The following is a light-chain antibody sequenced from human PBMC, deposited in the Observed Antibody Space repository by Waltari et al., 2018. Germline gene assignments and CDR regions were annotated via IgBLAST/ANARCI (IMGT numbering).Light chain of an antibody. J-gene: IGKJ2*01. CDR3: QQYFSTPYT. Sequence: DIVMTQSPDSLAVSLGERANINCKSSQSVLYSSNNQNYLAWYQQKPGQPPKLLIYWASNRESGVPDRFSGSGSGTDFSLIISSPQPEDVAVYYCQQYFSTPYTFGQGTKLEIK. CDR1: QSVLYSSNNQNY. V-gene: IGKV4-1*01. CDR2: WAS.